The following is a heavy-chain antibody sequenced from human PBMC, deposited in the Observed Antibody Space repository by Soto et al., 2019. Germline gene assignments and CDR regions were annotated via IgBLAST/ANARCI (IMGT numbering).Heavy chain of an antibody. J-gene: IGHJ4*02. CDR2: IIPIFGTA. CDR1: GGTFSSYA. Sequence: SVKVSCKASGGTFSSYAISWVRQAPGQGLEWMGGIIPIFGTANYAQKFQGRVTITADESTSTAYMELSSLRPEDTAVYYCARAGVGATRPFDYWGQGTLVTVSS. D-gene: IGHD1-26*01. CDR3: ARAGVGATRPFDY. V-gene: IGHV1-69*13.